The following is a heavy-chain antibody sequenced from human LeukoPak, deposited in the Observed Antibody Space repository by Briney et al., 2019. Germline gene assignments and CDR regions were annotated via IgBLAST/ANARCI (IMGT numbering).Heavy chain of an antibody. V-gene: IGHV3-23*01. CDR3: AKRNYYASSTYYPYYFDN. CDR2: TSGSGGDT. Sequence: GGSLRLSCAASGFTFSSYAMSWVRQAPGKGLEWVSGTSGSGGDTYYADSVKGRFTISRDNPKNTLYLQMNSLRAEDTAVYYCAKRNYYASSTYYPYYFDNWGQGTLVTVSS. CDR1: GFTFSSYA. J-gene: IGHJ4*02. D-gene: IGHD3-22*01.